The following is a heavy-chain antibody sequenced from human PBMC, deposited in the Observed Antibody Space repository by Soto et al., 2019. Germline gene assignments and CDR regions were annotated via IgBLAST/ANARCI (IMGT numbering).Heavy chain of an antibody. D-gene: IGHD3-10*01. CDR2: INHSGST. Sequence: PSETLSLTCTVSGDSITSNSYFWAWIRQPPGKGLEWIGEINHSGSTNYNPSLKSRVTISVDTSKNQFSLKLSSVTAADTAVYYCARGRLRAMVRGVISSKAFDIWGQGTMVTVSS. J-gene: IGHJ3*02. V-gene: IGHV4-39*07. CDR3: ARGRLRAMVRGVISSKAFDI. CDR1: GDSITSNSYF.